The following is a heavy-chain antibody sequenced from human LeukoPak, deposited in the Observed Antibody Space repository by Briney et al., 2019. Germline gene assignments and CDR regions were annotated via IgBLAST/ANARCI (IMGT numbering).Heavy chain of an antibody. D-gene: IGHD5-12*01. Sequence: SETLSLTYTVSGDSIKSHYWNWIRQPAGKGLEWIGRIYASGSTNCNPSLKSRVTMSVDTSKNQFSLKLSSVTAADTAVYYCARLNSGWPLDYWGQGTVVTVSS. CDR3: ARLNSGWPLDY. V-gene: IGHV4-4*07. CDR1: GDSIKSHY. J-gene: IGHJ4*02. CDR2: IYASGST.